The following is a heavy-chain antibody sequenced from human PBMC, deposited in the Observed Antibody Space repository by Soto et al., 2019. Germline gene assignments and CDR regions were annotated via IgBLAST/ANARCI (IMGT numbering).Heavy chain of an antibody. CDR3: ARDKITGLFDD. V-gene: IGHV4-61*01. Sequence: SETLSLTCTVSGGSVSSGSYYWSWIRQPPGKGLEWIGYIYYSGSTNYNPSLKSRVTISVDTSKNQFSLKLTSVTAADTAVYYCARDKITGLFDDWGQGTLVTVSS. D-gene: IGHD2-8*02. CDR2: IYYSGST. CDR1: GGSVSSGSYY. J-gene: IGHJ4*02.